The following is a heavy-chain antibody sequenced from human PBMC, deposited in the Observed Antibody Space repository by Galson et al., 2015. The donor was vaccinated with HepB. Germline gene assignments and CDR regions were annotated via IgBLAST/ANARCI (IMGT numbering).Heavy chain of an antibody. J-gene: IGHJ4*02. CDR2: IKSETDGGTT. V-gene: IGHV3-15*01. CDR3: TTVVWYYDSSRFDY. D-gene: IGHD3-22*01. CDR1: GFTFSNAW. Sequence: SLRLSCAASGFTFSNAWMSWVRQAPGKGLEWVGRIKSETDGGTTDYAAPVKGRFTISRDDSKNTLYLQMNSLKTEDTAVYYCTTVVWYYDSSRFDYWGQGTLVTVSS.